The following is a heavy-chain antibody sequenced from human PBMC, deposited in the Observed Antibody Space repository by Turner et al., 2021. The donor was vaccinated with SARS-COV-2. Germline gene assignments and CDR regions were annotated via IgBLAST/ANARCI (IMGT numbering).Heavy chain of an antibody. V-gene: IGHV4-39*01. Sequence: QLQLQVSGPGLVNPSETMSLSCHASGCSICSSYYYWGWIRQPTGKGLEWIGSIYYSGSTYYNPTRKSRETISVDTSKNQFSPKLNSVTAADTAVDDCARHGPTTSTKAFDPWGQGTLVTVTS. J-gene: IGHJ5*02. CDR2: IYYSGST. D-gene: IGHD1-1*01. CDR1: GCSICSSYYY. CDR3: ARHGPTTSTKAFDP.